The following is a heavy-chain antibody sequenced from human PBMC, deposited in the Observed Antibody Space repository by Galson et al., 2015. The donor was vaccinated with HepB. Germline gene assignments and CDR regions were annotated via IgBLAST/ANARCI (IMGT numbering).Heavy chain of an antibody. Sequence: SLRLSCAASGFTVSSNYMSWVRQAPGKGLEWVSVIYSGGSTYYADSVKGRFTISRDNSKNTLYLQMNSLRAEDTAVYYCARDPITMVRGKGYYGMDVWGQGTTVTVSS. D-gene: IGHD3-10*01. CDR2: IYSGGST. CDR3: ARDPITMVRGKGYYGMDV. CDR1: GFTVSSNY. V-gene: IGHV3-66*01. J-gene: IGHJ6*02.